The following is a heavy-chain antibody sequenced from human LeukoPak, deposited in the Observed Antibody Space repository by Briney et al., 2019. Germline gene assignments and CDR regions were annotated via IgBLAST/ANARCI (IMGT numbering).Heavy chain of an antibody. CDR3: ARDRELTSYDSAAFDI. CDR2: ISPSSSSI. Sequence: GGSLRLSCAASGFTFSGYSMNWVRQAPGKGLEWVSYISPSSSSIYYADSVKGRFTISRDNAKNSVYLQMISLRAEDKAVYYCARDRELTSYDSAAFDIWGHGTMVTVSS. CDR1: GFTFSGYS. J-gene: IGHJ3*02. V-gene: IGHV3-48*01. D-gene: IGHD3-22*01.